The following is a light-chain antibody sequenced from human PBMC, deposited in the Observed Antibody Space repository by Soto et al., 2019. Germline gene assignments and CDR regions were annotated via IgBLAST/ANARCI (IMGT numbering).Light chain of an antibody. CDR1: SSDVGGYNY. CDR3: CSYTTSNTRQIV. Sequence: SLLTQPASVSGSPGQSITISCTGTSSDVGGYNYVSWYQQQPGKAPKFMIYDVSNRPSGVSNRFSGSKSGNTASLTISGLQAEDEADYYCCSYTTSNTRQIVFGTG. CDR2: DVS. V-gene: IGLV2-14*01. J-gene: IGLJ1*01.